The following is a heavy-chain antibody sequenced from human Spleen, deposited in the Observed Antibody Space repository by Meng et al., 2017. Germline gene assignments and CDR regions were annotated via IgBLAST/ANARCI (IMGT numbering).Heavy chain of an antibody. V-gene: IGHV1-2*06. CDR1: GYSFTGYY. Sequence: ASVKVSCKASGYSFTGYYMHWVRKAPGQGLEWMGRINPNTGGANYVQKFQGRVSMTMDTSTSTGYMDLRRLRSDDSAIYYCARGPQDYYCDYWGQGTLVTVSS. CDR3: ARGPQDYYCDY. CDR2: INPNTGGA. J-gene: IGHJ4*02. D-gene: IGHD3/OR15-3a*01.